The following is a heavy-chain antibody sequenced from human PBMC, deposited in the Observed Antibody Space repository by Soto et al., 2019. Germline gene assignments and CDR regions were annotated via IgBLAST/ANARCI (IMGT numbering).Heavy chain of an antibody. CDR1: GGFLSESY. J-gene: IGHJ5*02. V-gene: IGHV4-34*01. D-gene: IGHD3-16*01. Sequence: SETLSLTCAVYGGFLSESYWTWIRQPPGKGLEWIGEINHVGGTNYNPSLKSRVTMSVDTSQNQFSLRLISVAAADTAMYFCVRIRYQLPSSVLWLDPWGQGTPVTVSS. CDR3: VRIRYQLPSSVLWLDP. CDR2: INHVGGT.